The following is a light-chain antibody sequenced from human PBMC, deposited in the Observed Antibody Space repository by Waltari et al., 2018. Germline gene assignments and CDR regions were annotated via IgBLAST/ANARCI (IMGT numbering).Light chain of an antibody. CDR3: QQYGRSWNT. J-gene: IGKJ2*01. CDR2: GAS. CDR1: QSVSCSY. Sequence: EIVLTQSPGTLSLSPGERATLSCRASQSVSCSYFALYQQKPCQAPRLLLHGASSRATSIPDRFSGSGSGTDFTLTISRLEPEDFAVYYCQQYGRSWNTFGQGTKLEIK. V-gene: IGKV3-20*01.